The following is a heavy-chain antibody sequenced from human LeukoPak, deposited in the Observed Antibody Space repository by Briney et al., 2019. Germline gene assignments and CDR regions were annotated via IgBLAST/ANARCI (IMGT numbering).Heavy chain of an antibody. D-gene: IGHD3-10*01. V-gene: IGHV4-34*01. CDR1: GGSFSGYY. J-gene: IGHJ3*02. Sequence: PSETLSLTCAVYGGSFSGYYWSWIRQPLGKGLEYIGEIHYSGTTNYNPSLKSRVTISLDKSKNQFSLNLNSVTAADTAVFYCARGSHDTIRGVLDIWGQGTMVTVSS. CDR2: IHYSGTT. CDR3: ARGSHDTIRGVLDI.